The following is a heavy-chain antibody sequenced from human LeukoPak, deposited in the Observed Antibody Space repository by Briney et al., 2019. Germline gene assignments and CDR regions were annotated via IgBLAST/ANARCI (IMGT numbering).Heavy chain of an antibody. J-gene: IGHJ3*02. Sequence: PGGSLRLSCEASGFTFRTYGMSWVRQAPGKGLEWVSGIIDTGRSTFYIDSVKGRFTISRDNSRGTLYLQMNSLRAEDMALYYCAGAFDAFDIWGQGTMVTVSS. CDR3: AGAFDAFDI. CDR2: IIDTGRST. D-gene: IGHD1-26*01. V-gene: IGHV3-23*01. CDR1: GFTFRTYG.